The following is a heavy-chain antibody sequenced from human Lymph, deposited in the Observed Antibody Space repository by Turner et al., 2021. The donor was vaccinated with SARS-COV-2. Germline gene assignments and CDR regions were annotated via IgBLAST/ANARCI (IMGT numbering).Heavy chain of an antibody. J-gene: IGHJ2*01. Sequence: VQLVELGGGWVQHGGSLSLPCPDSGFPFSTYWMSWVRQAPGKEVEGVVNIKQDGREKYYVASVKGRFTISRDNSKNSLYLQMNSLRAEDTAVYYCARLSMGDWHFDLWGRGTLVTVSS. CDR3: ARLSMGDWHFDL. CDR2: IKQDGREK. V-gene: IGHV3-7*01. CDR1: GFPFSTYW. D-gene: IGHD1-26*01.